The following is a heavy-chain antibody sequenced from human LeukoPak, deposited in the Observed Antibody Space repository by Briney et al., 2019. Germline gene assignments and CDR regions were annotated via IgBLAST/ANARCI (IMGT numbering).Heavy chain of an antibody. Sequence: GASVKVSCKTSGYTFTDYYIHWGRQAPGQGLEWMGWINPNSGETNSAQKFQCRVTMTGDTSISTAYMELRRVTSDDTAVYYCARDRDYSNTERGFDYWGQGTLVTVSS. D-gene: IGHD4-11*01. CDR3: ARDRDYSNTERGFDY. V-gene: IGHV1-2*02. CDR1: GYTFTDYY. CDR2: INPNSGET. J-gene: IGHJ4*02.